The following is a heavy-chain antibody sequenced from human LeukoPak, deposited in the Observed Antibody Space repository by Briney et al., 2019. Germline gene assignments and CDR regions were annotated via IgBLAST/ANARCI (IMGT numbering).Heavy chain of an antibody. D-gene: IGHD5-18*01. CDR3: ARATGIQLWYYYYYYMDV. J-gene: IGHJ6*03. CDR2: INWNGGST. CDR1: GFRFDDYG. V-gene: IGHV3-20*04. Sequence: PGGSLRLSCAASGFRFDDYGMSWVRQAPGKGLEWISHINWNGGSTLYADSVKGRFTISRDSAKNSLSLQMNSLRAEDTAVYYCARATGIQLWYYYYYYMDVWGKGTTVTISS.